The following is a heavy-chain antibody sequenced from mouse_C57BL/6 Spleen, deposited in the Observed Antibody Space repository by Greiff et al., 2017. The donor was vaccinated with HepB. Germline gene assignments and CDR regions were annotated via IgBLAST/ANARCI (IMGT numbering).Heavy chain of an antibody. CDR2: INPSSGYT. CDR1: GYTFTSYT. V-gene: IGHV1-4*01. Sequence: VKLQESGAELARPGASVKMSCKASGYTFTSYTMHWVKQRPGQGLEWIGYINPSSGYTKYNQKFKDKATLTADKSSSTAYMQLSSLTSEDSAVYYCARKITTVVEGYWYFDVWGTGTTVTVSS. D-gene: IGHD1-1*01. CDR3: ARKITTVVEGYWYFDV. J-gene: IGHJ1*03.